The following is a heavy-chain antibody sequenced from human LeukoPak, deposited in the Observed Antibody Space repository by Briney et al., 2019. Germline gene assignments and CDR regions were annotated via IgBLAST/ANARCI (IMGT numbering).Heavy chain of an antibody. Sequence: SETLSLTCAVYGGSFSGYYWTWIRQPPGKGLGRIGEINQSGSANYNPSLKSRVTISKDMSKRQFSLKLTSVTAADTAVYYCARGERGIRGVPNKALHFDYWGQGTLVTVSS. D-gene: IGHD3-10*01. CDR1: GGSFSGYY. J-gene: IGHJ4*02. CDR2: INQSGSA. CDR3: ARGERGIRGVPNKALHFDY. V-gene: IGHV4-34*01.